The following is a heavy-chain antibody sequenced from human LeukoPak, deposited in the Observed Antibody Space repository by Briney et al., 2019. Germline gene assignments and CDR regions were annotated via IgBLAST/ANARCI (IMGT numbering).Heavy chain of an antibody. CDR3: ARVYYSRSYDYWYFDL. CDR1: GYSISSGYY. CDR2: IYHSGST. V-gene: IGHV4-38-2*02. Sequence: PSETLSLTCTVSGYSISSGYYWGWIRQPPGKGLEWIGSIYHSGSTYYNPSLKSRVTISVDTSKNQFSLKLSSVTAADTAVYYCARVYYSRSYDYWYFDLWGRGTLVTVSS. D-gene: IGHD6-13*01. J-gene: IGHJ2*01.